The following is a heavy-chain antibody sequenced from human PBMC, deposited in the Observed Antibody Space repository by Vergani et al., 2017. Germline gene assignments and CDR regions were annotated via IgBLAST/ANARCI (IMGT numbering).Heavy chain of an antibody. V-gene: IGHV3-49*03. Sequence: VQLVESGGGVVQPGRSLRLSCTASGFTFGDYAMSWFRQAPGKGLEWVGFIRSKAYGGTTEYAASVKGRFTISRDDSKSIAYLQMNSLKTEDTAVYYCTRDQLRHTFGGVSMDVWGQGTTVTVSS. J-gene: IGHJ6*02. CDR2: IRSKAYGGTT. CDR3: TRDQLRHTFGGVSMDV. D-gene: IGHD3-16*01. CDR1: GFTFGDYA.